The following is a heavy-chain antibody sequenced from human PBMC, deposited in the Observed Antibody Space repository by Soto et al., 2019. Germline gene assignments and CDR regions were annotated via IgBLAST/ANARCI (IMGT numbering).Heavy chain of an antibody. Sequence: SETLSLTCAVYGGSFSGYYWSWIRQPPGKGLEWIGEINHSGSTNYNPSLKSRVIISVDTSKNQFSLKLSSVTAADTAVYYCARYNWGAMGAFDIWGQGTMVTVSS. V-gene: IGHV4-34*01. CDR2: INHSGST. CDR3: ARYNWGAMGAFDI. CDR1: GGSFSGYY. J-gene: IGHJ3*02. D-gene: IGHD1-1*01.